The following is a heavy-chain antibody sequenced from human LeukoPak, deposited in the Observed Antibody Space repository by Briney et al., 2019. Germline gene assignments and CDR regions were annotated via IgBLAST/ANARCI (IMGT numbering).Heavy chain of an antibody. V-gene: IGHV1-18*01. Sequence: ASVKVSCTASGYTFSNYVISWVRQAPGQGLEWMGWISAYNGNTNYAQKLQGRVTMTTDTSTSTAYMELRSLRSDDTAVYYCARDADYDFWSGYSSFDYWGQGTLVTVSS. CDR3: ARDADYDFWSGYSSFDY. CDR1: GYTFSNYV. J-gene: IGHJ4*02. D-gene: IGHD3-3*01. CDR2: ISAYNGNT.